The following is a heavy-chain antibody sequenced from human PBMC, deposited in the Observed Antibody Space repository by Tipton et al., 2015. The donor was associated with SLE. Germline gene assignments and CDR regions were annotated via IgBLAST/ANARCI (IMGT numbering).Heavy chain of an antibody. CDR3: ARNLTDWYFDL. J-gene: IGHJ2*01. CDR1: GFTVSGNY. V-gene: IGHV4-59*02. Sequence: LRLSCAASGFTVSGNYITWVRQAPGKGLEWIGYIYYSGSTNYNPSLKSRVTISVDTSKNQFSLKLSSVTAADTAVYYCARNLTDWYFDLWGRGTLVTVSS. CDR2: IYYSGST.